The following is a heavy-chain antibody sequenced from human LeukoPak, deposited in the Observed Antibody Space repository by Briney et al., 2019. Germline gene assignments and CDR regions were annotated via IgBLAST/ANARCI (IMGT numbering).Heavy chain of an antibody. J-gene: IGHJ5*02. CDR2: ISAYNGNT. V-gene: IGHV1-18*04. D-gene: IGHD2-15*01. CDR3: ARELGYCSGGSCGWFDP. CDR1: GYTFTSYG. Sequence: ASVKVSCKASGYTFTSYGISWVRQAPGQGLEWMGWISAYNGNTNYAQKLQGRVTMTTDTSTNTAYMELRSLRSDDTAVYYCARELGYCSGGSCGWFDPWGQGTLVTVSS.